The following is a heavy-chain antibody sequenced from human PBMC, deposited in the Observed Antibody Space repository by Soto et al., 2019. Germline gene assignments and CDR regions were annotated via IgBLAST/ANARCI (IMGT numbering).Heavy chain of an antibody. J-gene: IGHJ4*02. D-gene: IGHD2-21*01. CDR2: INGDGSST. CDR3: ASSLGLIHSSRLDY. V-gene: IGHV3-74*01. Sequence: PGGSLRLSCAASGFTFSSYWMHWVRQAPGKGLVWVSRINGDGSSTNYADSVKGRFTISRDNAKNTLYLQMNSLTAEDTAVYYCASSLGLIHSSRLDYWCQGTLVTVSS. CDR1: GFTFSSYW.